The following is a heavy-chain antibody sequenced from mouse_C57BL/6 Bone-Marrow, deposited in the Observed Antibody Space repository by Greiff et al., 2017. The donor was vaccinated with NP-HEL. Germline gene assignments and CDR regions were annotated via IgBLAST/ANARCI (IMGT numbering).Heavy chain of an antibody. V-gene: IGHV1-82*01. Sequence: VQLQESGPELVKPGASVKISCKASGYAFSSSWMNWVKQRPGKGLEWIGRIYPGDGDTNYNGKFKGKATLTADKSSSTAYMQLSSLTSEDSAVYFCAREYYGSSYAWFAYWGQGTLVTVSA. D-gene: IGHD1-1*01. J-gene: IGHJ3*01. CDR3: AREYYGSSYAWFAY. CDR1: GYAFSSSW. CDR2: IYPGDGDT.